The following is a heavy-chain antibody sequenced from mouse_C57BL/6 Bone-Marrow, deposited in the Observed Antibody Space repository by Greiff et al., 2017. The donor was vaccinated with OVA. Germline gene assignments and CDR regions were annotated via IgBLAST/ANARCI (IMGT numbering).Heavy chain of an antibody. CDR1: GYFITSGYY. CDR3: ARLWGAMDY. J-gene: IGHJ4*01. CDR2: ISYDGSN. D-gene: IGHD1-1*02. Sequence: VQLKESGPGLVKPSQSLSLTCSVTGYFITSGYYWNWIRQFPGNKLEWMGYISYDGSNNYNPSLKNRISITRDTSKNQFFLKLNSVTTEDTATYYCARLWGAMDYWGQGTSVTVSS. V-gene: IGHV3-6*01.